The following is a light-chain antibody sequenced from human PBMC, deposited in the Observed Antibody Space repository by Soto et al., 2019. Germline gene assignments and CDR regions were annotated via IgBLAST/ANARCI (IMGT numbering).Light chain of an antibody. Sequence: IQMTQSPSSVSASVGDRVTITCRASQGISSWLAWYHQKPGKAPKLLIYAASTVHSGVPSYFSGSGSGTDFTLTISRLQPEDFATYYCQQASSFPCTFGQGTKVEIK. CDR2: AAS. CDR3: QQASSFPCT. J-gene: IGKJ1*01. V-gene: IGKV1-12*01. CDR1: QGISSW.